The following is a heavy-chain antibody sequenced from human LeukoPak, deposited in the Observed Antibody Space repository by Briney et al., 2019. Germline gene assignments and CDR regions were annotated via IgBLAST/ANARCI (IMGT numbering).Heavy chain of an antibody. CDR3: ARPVKRGYSYGYGY. D-gene: IGHD5-18*01. J-gene: IGHJ4*02. CDR2: ISSSGSTI. CDR1: GFTFSSYE. V-gene: IGHV3-48*03. Sequence: GGSLRLSCAASGFTFSSYEMNWVRQAPGKGLEWASYISSSGSTIYYADSVKGRFTISRDNAKNSLYLQMNSLRAEDTAVYYCARPVKRGYSYGYGYWGQGTLVTVSS.